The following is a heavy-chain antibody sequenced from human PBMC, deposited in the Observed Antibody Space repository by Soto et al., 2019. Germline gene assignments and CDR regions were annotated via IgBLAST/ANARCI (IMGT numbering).Heavy chain of an antibody. CDR3: ARGAGGDCSTTSCPNYFDY. D-gene: IGHD2-2*01. CDR2: IYSGGST. Sequence: EVQLVESGGDLVQPGGSLRVSCAASGFTVSSNYMNWVRQAPGKGLEWVSVIYSGGSTYYADSVKGRFTISRDNSKNTLYLQMNGLRAEDTAVYYCARGAGGDCSTTSCPNYFDYWGQGTLVTVSS. V-gene: IGHV3-66*01. CDR1: GFTVSSNY. J-gene: IGHJ4*02.